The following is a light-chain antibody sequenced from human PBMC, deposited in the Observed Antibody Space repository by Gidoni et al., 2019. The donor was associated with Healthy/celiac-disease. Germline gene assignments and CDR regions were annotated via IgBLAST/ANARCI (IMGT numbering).Light chain of an antibody. V-gene: IGKV3-11*01. CDR3: QQRSNWLWT. Sequence: EIVLTQSPATLSLSPGERATLSCSASQSVSSYLAWYQQKTGQAPRLLIYDASNRATGIPARFSGSGSGTDFTLTISSLEPEDFAVYYCQQRSNWLWTFGQGTKVEIK. CDR1: QSVSSY. CDR2: DAS. J-gene: IGKJ1*01.